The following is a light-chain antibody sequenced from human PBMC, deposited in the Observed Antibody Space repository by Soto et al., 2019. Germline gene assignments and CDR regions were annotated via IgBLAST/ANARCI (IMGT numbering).Light chain of an antibody. CDR2: GVS. J-gene: IGKJ1*01. Sequence: ETAMTQSPATLSMSPGERASHSCRASQSVGTNLAWYQQKPGQSPRLLMYGVSNRATGIPARFSGSGSGTEFTLTISSLQSEDFAVYYCQQYNNWWTFGQGTKVDI. V-gene: IGKV3-15*01. CDR3: QQYNNWWT. CDR1: QSVGTN.